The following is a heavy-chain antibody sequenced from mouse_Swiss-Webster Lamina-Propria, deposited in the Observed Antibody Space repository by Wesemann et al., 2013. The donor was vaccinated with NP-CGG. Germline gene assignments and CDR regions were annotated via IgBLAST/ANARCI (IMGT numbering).Heavy chain of an antibody. J-gene: IGHJ4*01. CDR2: NGAT. D-gene: IGHD2-1*01. V-gene: IGHV1S34*01. CDR3: ARYGNYWGAMDY. Sequence: NGATSYNQKFKGKATFTVDTSSSTAYMQFNSLTSEDSAVYYCARYGNYWGAMDYWGQGTSVTVSS.